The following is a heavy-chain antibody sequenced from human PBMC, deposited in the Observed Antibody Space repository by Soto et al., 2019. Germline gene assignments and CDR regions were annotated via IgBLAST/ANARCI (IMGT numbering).Heavy chain of an antibody. Sequence: SLRLSCAASGFTFDDYAMHWVRQAPGKGLEWVSGISWNSGSIGYADSVKGRFTISRDNAKNSLYLQMNSLRAEDTALYYCAKAQSPYSSGTGGNFDYWGQGTLVTVSS. V-gene: IGHV3-9*01. CDR2: ISWNSGSI. CDR1: GFTFDDYA. CDR3: AKAQSPYSSGTGGNFDY. J-gene: IGHJ4*02. D-gene: IGHD5-18*01.